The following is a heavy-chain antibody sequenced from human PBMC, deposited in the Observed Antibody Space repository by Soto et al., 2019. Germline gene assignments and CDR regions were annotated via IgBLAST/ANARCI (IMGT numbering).Heavy chain of an antibody. CDR3: AREGGVWGTSRRTNPYYYDF. D-gene: IGHD3-16*01. Sequence: SETLSLTCSVSGGSINSGGHSWNWIRQPPGKRLEWIGYIYKNGGTYYNPSLTSRVIMSVDTSKNQFSLRLTSVTAEDTAVYYCAREGGVWGTSRRTNPYYYDFWGRGTLVTVSS. CDR2: IYKNGGT. V-gene: IGHV4-30-4*01. J-gene: IGHJ4*02. CDR1: GGSINSGGHS.